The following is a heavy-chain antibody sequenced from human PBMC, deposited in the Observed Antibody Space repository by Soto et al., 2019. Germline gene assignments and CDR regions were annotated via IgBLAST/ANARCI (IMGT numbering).Heavy chain of an antibody. CDR3: AKVGPYGSGNEWGAFDI. Sequence: QVQLVESGGGVVQPGRSLRLSCAASGFTFSSYGMHGVRQAPGKGLEWVAVISYDGSNKYYADSVKGRFTISRDNSKNTLYLQMNSLIAEDTAVYYCAKVGPYGSGNEWGAFDIWGQGTMVTVSS. V-gene: IGHV3-30*18. D-gene: IGHD3-10*01. CDR1: GFTFSSYG. J-gene: IGHJ3*02. CDR2: ISYDGSNK.